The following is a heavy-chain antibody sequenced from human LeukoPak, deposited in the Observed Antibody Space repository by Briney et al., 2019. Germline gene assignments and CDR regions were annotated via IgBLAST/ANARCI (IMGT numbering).Heavy chain of an antibody. V-gene: IGHV3-48*02. J-gene: IGHJ4*02. D-gene: IGHD2-8*01. CDR2: ISSSSSTI. CDR3: ARDLGYCTNGVCHTRFDY. Sequence: GGSLRLSCAASGFTFSSYSMNWVRQAPGKGLEWVSYISSSSSTIYYADSVKGRFTISRDNAKNSLYLQMNSLRDEDTAVYYCARDLGYCTNGVCHTRFDYWGQGILVTVSS. CDR1: GFTFSSYS.